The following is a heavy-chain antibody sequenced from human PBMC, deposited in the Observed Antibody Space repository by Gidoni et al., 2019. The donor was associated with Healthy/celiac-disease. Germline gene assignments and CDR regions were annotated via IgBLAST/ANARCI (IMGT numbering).Heavy chain of an antibody. CDR2: IYYSGST. J-gene: IGHJ3*02. D-gene: IGHD1-26*01. Sequence: QVQLQESGPGLVKPSQTLSLTCTVPGGSISSGGYYWSWIRQHPGKGLEWIGYIYYSGSTYYNPSLKSRVTISVDTSKNQFSLKLSSVTAADTAVYYCARGARTWELLVNDAFDIWGQGTMVTVSS. V-gene: IGHV4-31*03. CDR1: GGSISSGGYY. CDR3: ARGARTWELLVNDAFDI.